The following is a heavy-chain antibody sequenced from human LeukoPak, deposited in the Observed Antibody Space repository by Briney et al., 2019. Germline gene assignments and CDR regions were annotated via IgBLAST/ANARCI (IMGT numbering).Heavy chain of an antibody. CDR2: INQDGSEK. Sequence: GGSLRLSCAASGFSFVGYWMSWVRQAPGKGLEWMGNINQDGSEKYYVDSVKGRFTVSRNNAKNSLFLQMNSLRAEGTAVYYCGRHSPSYGYVFDIWGQGTTVTVSS. J-gene: IGHJ3*02. V-gene: IGHV3-7*03. CDR1: GFSFVGYW. D-gene: IGHD5-18*01. CDR3: GRHSPSYGYVFDI.